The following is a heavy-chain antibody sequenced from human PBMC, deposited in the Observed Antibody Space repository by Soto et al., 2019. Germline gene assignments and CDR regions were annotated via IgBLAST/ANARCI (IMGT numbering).Heavy chain of an antibody. J-gene: IGHJ4*02. CDR2: IYNSVST. Sequence: QLQLLESGSRLVKPSQNLSLTCAVSGGSISRVGYSWGWIRQPPGKGLEWIGYIYNSVSTKYNPSLKSRVTISVDRPKKQFSLRLNPVTAADTARYYGARVPDNWGQGTLVTVSP. CDR3: ARVPDN. CDR1: GGSISRVGYS. V-gene: IGHV4-30-2*01.